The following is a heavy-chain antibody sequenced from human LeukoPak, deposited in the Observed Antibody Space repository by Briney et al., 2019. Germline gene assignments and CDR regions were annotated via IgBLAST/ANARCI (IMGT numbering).Heavy chain of an antibody. CDR3: ARYRRGIGESYYYYMDV. V-gene: IGHV1-69*05. CDR2: IIPIFGTA. Sequence: SVKVSCKASGGTFSSYAISWVRQAPGQGLEWMGGIIPIFGTANYAQKFQGRVTITTDESTSTAYMELSSLRSEDTAVYYCARYRRGIGESYYYYMDVWGKGATVTVSS. J-gene: IGHJ6*03. CDR1: GGTFSSYA. D-gene: IGHD1-26*01.